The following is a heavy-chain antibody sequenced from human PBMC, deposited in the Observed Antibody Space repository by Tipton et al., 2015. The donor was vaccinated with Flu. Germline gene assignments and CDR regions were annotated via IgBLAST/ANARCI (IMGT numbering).Heavy chain of an antibody. CDR2: IYYSGST. J-gene: IGHJ5*02. CDR1: GGSISSYY. Sequence: TLSLTCTVSGGSISSYYWSWIRQSPGKGLEWIGYIYYSGSTNYNPSLKSRVTISVDTSKNQFSLKLSSVTAADTAVYYCAREVVVPAAIGINWFDPWGQGTLVTVSS. CDR3: AREVVVPAAIGINWFDP. D-gene: IGHD2-2*01. V-gene: IGHV4-59*01.